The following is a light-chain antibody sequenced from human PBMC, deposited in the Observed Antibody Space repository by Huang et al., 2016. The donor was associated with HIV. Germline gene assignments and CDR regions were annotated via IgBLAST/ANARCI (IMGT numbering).Light chain of an antibody. Sequence: EIVMTQSPATLSVSPGERATLSCRASQGVSSNLAWYHQEPGQAPRRLIYGASTRATGSPARVSGSGSGTEFTLTINSLQSEHFAVDYCQQYNKWPPTFGQGTKVEIK. CDR2: GAS. V-gene: IGKV3-15*01. CDR3: QQYNKWPPT. J-gene: IGKJ1*01. CDR1: QGVSSN.